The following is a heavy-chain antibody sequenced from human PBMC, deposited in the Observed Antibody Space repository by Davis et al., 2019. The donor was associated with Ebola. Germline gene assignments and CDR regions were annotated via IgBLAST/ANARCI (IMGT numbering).Heavy chain of an antibody. D-gene: IGHD3-16*01. J-gene: IGHJ6*04. V-gene: IGHV3-53*01. CDR2: IYSGGNT. CDR1: DFSVTNNY. Sequence: GESLKISCAGSDFSVTNNYMSWVRQAPGKGLEWVSVIYSGGNTYYADSVKGRFTHSRDSSKNTLYLQMDNLRAEDTAVYFCSGDPGLANGMDVWGKGTTVTVSS. CDR3: SGDPGLANGMDV.